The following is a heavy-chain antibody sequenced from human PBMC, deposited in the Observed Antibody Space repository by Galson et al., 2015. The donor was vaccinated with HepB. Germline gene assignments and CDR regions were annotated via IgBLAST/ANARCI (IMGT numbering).Heavy chain of an antibody. D-gene: IGHD5-18*01. CDR3: AKGGIQREKSGDYFDY. CDR2: ISGSGGST. V-gene: IGHV3-23*01. CDR1: GFTFSSYA. J-gene: IGHJ4*02. Sequence: SLRLSCAASGFTFSSYAMSWVRQAPGKGLEWVSAISGSGGSTYYADSVKGRFTISRDNSKNTLYLQMNSLRAEDTAVYYCAKGGIQREKSGDYFDYWGQGTLVTVSS.